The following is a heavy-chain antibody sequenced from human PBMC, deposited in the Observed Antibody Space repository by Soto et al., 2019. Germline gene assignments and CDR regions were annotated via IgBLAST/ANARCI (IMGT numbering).Heavy chain of an antibody. Sequence: SGPTLVNPTETLTLTCTVSGFSLSNARMGVSWIRQPPGKALEWLAHIFSNDEKSYSTSLKSRLTISKDTSKSQVVLTMTNMDPVDTATYYCARISYPGTIFGVVLGRPFDPWGQGTLVTVSS. CDR2: IFSNDEK. J-gene: IGHJ5*02. D-gene: IGHD3-3*01. CDR3: ARISYPGTIFGVVLGRPFDP. CDR1: GFSLSNARMG. V-gene: IGHV2-26*01.